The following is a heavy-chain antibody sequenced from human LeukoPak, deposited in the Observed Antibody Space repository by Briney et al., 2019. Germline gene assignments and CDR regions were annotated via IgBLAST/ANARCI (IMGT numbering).Heavy chain of an antibody. CDR1: GFTFSSFA. Sequence: GGSLKLSCSASGFTFSSFAMFWVRQAPGKGLEYVSGISSDGGRTNYADSVKARFTISRDNSKVTLYLQMTSLRPEDTAIYYCVKDPSGNYFYFDYWGQGTLVTVSS. V-gene: IGHV3-64D*09. CDR2: ISSDGGRT. CDR3: VKDPSGNYFYFDY. J-gene: IGHJ4*02. D-gene: IGHD1-26*01.